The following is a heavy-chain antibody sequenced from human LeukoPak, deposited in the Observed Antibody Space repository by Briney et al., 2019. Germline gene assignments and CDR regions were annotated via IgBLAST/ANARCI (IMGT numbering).Heavy chain of an antibody. CDR2: VYQIGST. D-gene: IGHD3-10*01. J-gene: IGHJ4*02. V-gene: IGHV4-38-2*01. CDR1: GYSISSGYY. CDR3: ARGLSMVRGVTPDY. Sequence: SETLSLTCVVSGYSISSGYYWGWIRQPPGKGLEWIGDVYQIGSTYYNPSLTSRVTISIDTSKNQFSLKLNSVTAADTAVYYCARGLSMVRGVTPDYWGQGTLVTVSS.